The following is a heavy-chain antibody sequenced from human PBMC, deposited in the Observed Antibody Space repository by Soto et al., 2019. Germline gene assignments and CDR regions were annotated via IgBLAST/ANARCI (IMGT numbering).Heavy chain of an antibody. V-gene: IGHV5-10-1*01. J-gene: IGHJ4*02. D-gene: IGHD3-22*01. CDR2: IDPSDSYT. CDR1: GYSFTSYW. Sequence: GESLKISCKGSGYSFTSYWISWVRQMPGKGLEWMGRIDPSDSYTNYSPSFQGHVTISADKSISTAYLQWSSLKASDTAMYYCARRAYDSSGYPTFDYWGQGTLATVS. CDR3: ARRAYDSSGYPTFDY.